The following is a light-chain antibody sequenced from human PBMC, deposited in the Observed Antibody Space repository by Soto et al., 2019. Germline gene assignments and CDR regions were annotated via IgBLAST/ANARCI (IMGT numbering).Light chain of an antibody. V-gene: IGKV3-15*01. CDR3: QQYNNWPWT. CDR1: QIISGT. J-gene: IGKJ1*01. Sequence: EIVMSQSPSTLSVSPGGRATLSCRASQIISGTLAWYQQKPGQAPRLLIYGASTRATSFPARFSGSGSGTDFTLTISSLQSEDFAVYYCQQYNNWPWTFGQGTKVDIK. CDR2: GAS.